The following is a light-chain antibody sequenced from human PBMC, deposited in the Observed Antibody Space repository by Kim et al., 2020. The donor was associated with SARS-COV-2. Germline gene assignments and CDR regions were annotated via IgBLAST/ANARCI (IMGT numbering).Light chain of an antibody. J-gene: IGLJ2*01. Sequence: GQRVTIVCSGSSSNIGTNSVSWYQQLPGTAPKLLIHSNNQRPSGVPDQFSGSKSGTSASLAISGLQSEDEADYYCAAWDDSLNGVVFGGGTQLTVL. CDR2: SNN. CDR3: AAWDDSLNGVV. V-gene: IGLV1-44*01. CDR1: SSNIGTNS.